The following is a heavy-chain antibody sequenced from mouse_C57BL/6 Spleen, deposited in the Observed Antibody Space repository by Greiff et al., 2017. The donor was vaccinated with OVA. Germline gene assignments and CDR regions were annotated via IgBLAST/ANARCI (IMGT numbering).Heavy chain of an antibody. Sequence: QVQLQQSGAELARPGASVKLSCKASGYTFTSYGISWVKQRTGQGLEWIGEIYPRSGNTYYNEQFKGKAPLTADKSSSTAYMELRSLTSEDSAVYFCAREGLTGTRENWFAYWGQGTLVTVSA. D-gene: IGHD4-1*01. J-gene: IGHJ3*01. CDR3: AREGLTGTRENWFAY. CDR2: IYPRSGNT. V-gene: IGHV1-81*01. CDR1: GYTFTSYG.